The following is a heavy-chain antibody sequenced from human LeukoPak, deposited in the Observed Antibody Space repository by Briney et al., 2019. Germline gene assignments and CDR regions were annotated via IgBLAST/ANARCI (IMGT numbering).Heavy chain of an antibody. V-gene: IGHV3-9*01. Sequence: GRSLRLSCAASGFTFDDYAMHWVRQAPGKGLEWVSGISWNSGSIGYADSVKGRFTISRDNAKNSLYLQMNSLRAEDTAVYYCARETGIVGARHFDYWGQGTLVTVSS. CDR2: ISWNSGSI. D-gene: IGHD1-26*01. CDR1: GFTFDDYA. CDR3: ARETGIVGARHFDY. J-gene: IGHJ4*02.